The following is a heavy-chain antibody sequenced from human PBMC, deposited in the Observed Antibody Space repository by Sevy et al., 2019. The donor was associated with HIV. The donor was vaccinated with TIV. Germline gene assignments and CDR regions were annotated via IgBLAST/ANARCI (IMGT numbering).Heavy chain of an antibody. J-gene: IGHJ4*02. V-gene: IGHV6-1*01. D-gene: IGHD4-17*01. CDR2: TYYRSKWYN. CDR3: AHGGTVTDYYFDY. CDR1: GDSVSSNSAA. Sequence: SQTLSRICAISGDSVSSNSAAWNWIRQSPSRGLEWLGRTYYRSKWYNDYAVSVKSRITINPDTSKNQCSLQLNSVTPEDTAVYYCAHGGTVTDYYFDYWGQGTLVTVSS.